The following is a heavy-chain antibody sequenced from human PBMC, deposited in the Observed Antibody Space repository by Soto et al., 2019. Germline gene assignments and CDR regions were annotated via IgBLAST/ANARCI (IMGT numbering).Heavy chain of an antibody. D-gene: IGHD4-4*01. CDR2: ISYDGSNK. Sequence: QVQLVESGGGVVQPGRSLRLSCAASGFTFSTYGMHWVRQAPGKGLEWVAFISYDGSNKYYADSMKGRFTISRDNSKNTLYLQMNSLRAEDTAVYYCAKDYTDYTYSFDYWGQGTLVTVSS. CDR1: GFTFSTYG. CDR3: AKDYTDYTYSFDY. V-gene: IGHV3-30*18. J-gene: IGHJ4*02.